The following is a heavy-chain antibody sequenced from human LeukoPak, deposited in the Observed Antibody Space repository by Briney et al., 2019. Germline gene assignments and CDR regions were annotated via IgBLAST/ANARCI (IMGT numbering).Heavy chain of an antibody. Sequence: SGGSLRLSCAASGFTFSSYWMSWVRQAPGKGLEWVAKIKRDGSGKYYVDSVKGRFTISRDNAENSLYLQMNSLRVEDTAVYYCARSDFWSGYHRVYFDYWGQGTLVTVSS. D-gene: IGHD3-3*01. J-gene: IGHJ4*02. CDR3: ARSDFWSGYHRVYFDY. V-gene: IGHV3-7*05. CDR1: GFTFSSYW. CDR2: IKRDGSGK.